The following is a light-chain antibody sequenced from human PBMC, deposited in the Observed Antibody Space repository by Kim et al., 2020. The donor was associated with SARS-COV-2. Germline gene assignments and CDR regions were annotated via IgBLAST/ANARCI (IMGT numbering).Light chain of an antibody. CDR3: GSYTSGSTV. CDR1: NNGY. CDR2: DVT. J-gene: IGLJ2*01. Sequence: SVSGSPGQSITISCTGTNNGYVSWYQQHPGKAPKLMIYDVTKGPSGISNRFSGSKSGNTASLTISGLQAEDEADYFCGSYTSGSTVFGGGTQLSVL. V-gene: IGLV2-14*03.